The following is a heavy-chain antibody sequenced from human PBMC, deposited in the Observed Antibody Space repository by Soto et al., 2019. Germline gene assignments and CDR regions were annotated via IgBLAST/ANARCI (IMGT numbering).Heavy chain of an antibody. CDR1: GGSFSGYY. D-gene: IGHD3-10*01. Sequence: SETLSLTCAVYGGSFSGYYWSWIRQPPGKGLEWIGEINHSGSTNYNPSLKSRVTISVDTSKNQFSLKLSSVTAADTAVYYCARAGWFGESPRLDYWGQGTLVTVSS. V-gene: IGHV4-34*01. CDR2: INHSGST. CDR3: ARAGWFGESPRLDY. J-gene: IGHJ4*02.